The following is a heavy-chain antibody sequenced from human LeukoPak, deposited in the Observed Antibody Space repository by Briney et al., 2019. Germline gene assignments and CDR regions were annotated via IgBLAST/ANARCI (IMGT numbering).Heavy chain of an antibody. D-gene: IGHD3-10*01. CDR2: IYYSGST. V-gene: IGHV4-31*03. Sequence: PSETLSLTCTVSGGSISSGGYYWSWIRQRPGKGLEWIGYIYYSGSTYYNPSLKSRVTISVDTSKNQFSLKLSSVTAADTAVYYCARAGTTTDMVRGVIITYYYGMDVWGQGTTVTVSS. CDR3: ARAGTTTDMVRGVIITYYYGMDV. CDR1: GGSISSGGYY. J-gene: IGHJ6*02.